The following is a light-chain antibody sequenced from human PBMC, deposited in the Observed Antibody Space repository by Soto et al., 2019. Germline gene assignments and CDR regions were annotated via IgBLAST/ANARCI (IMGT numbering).Light chain of an antibody. Sequence: QSVLTQPASVSGSPGQSITISCTGTSSDVGGYSYVSWYQQLPGKAPKLMIYDVSDRPSGVSNRFSGSKSGDTASLSISGLQAEDEAEYYCSSYRSTNTVVFGGGTKLTVL. CDR2: DVS. CDR1: SSDVGGYSY. CDR3: SSYRSTNTVV. V-gene: IGLV2-14*01. J-gene: IGLJ3*02.